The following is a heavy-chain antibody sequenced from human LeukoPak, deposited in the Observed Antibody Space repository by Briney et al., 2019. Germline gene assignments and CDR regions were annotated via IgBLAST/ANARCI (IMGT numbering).Heavy chain of an antibody. D-gene: IGHD6-13*01. Sequence: VASVKVSCKASGGTFSSYAISWVRQAPGQGLEWMGGIIPIFGTANYAQKFQDRVTITTDECTSTAYMELSSLRSEETAVYYWAREDSSSTPTGFDPWGQGTLVTVSS. CDR2: IIPIFGTA. CDR3: AREDSSSTPTGFDP. V-gene: IGHV1-69*05. J-gene: IGHJ5*02. CDR1: GGTFSSYA.